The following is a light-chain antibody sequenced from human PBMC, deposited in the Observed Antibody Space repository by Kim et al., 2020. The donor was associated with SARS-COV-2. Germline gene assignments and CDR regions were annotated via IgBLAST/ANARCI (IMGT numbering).Light chain of an antibody. Sequence: VLTQPPSASGTPGQRVTISCSGSSSNIGSNTVNWYQQLPGTAPKLLIYSNNQRPSGVPDRFSGSKSGTSASLAISGLQSEDEADYYCAAWDDSLNGRVFGTGTKVTVL. CDR1: SSNIGSNT. J-gene: IGLJ1*01. CDR2: SNN. V-gene: IGLV1-44*01. CDR3: AAWDDSLNGRV.